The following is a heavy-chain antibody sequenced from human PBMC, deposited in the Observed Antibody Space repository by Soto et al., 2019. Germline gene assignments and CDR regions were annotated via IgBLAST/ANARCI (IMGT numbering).Heavy chain of an antibody. V-gene: IGHV4-59*08. D-gene: IGHD3-16*01. CDR2: IYYSGST. CDR1: GGSISSYY. CDR3: ARNGGGFLAYMDV. Sequence: PSETLSLTCTVSGGSISSYYWRWIRQPPGKGLEWIGYIYYSGSTNYNPSLKSRVTISVDTSKNQFSLKLSSVTAADTAVYYCARNGGGFLAYMDVWGQGTTVTVS. J-gene: IGHJ6*02.